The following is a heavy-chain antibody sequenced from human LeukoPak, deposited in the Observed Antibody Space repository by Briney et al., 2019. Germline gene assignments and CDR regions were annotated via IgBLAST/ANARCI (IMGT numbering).Heavy chain of an antibody. Sequence: GGSLRLSCAASGFTVDSNYLSWVRQAPGKGLEWVSVITGSGGNTYYADSVKGRFTISKDNSKNTVYLQMSSLRVDDTAVYYCAKAASSSWPSYYYGMDVWGQGTTVTVSS. CDR1: GFTVDSNY. CDR3: AKAASSSWPSYYYGMDV. V-gene: IGHV3-23*01. CDR2: ITGSGGNT. J-gene: IGHJ6*02. D-gene: IGHD6-13*01.